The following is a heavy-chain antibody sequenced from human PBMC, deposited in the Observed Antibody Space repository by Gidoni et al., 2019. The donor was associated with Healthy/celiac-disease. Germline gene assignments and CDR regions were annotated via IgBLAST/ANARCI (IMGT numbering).Heavy chain of an antibody. V-gene: IGHV4-59*01. CDR3: ARLEVIPRRRSGDSSAFDY. CDR2: IYYSGST. Sequence: QVQLQESGPGLVKPSEPLSLTCPVPGRSLSRYYWSWIRQPPGKGLEWIGYIYYSGSTNYNPSLKSRVTISVDTSKNQFSLKLSSVTAADTAVYYCARLEVIPRRRSGDSSAFDYWGQGTLVTVSS. CDR1: GRSLSRYY. D-gene: IGHD2-21*01. J-gene: IGHJ4*02.